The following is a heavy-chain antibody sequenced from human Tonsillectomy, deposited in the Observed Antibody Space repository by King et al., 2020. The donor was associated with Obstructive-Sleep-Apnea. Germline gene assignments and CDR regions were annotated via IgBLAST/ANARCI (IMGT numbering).Heavy chain of an antibody. CDR1: GGTFSRFA. CDR3: ARVDYNNPASNHYLGMDV. V-gene: IGHV1-69*01. J-gene: IGHJ6*02. D-gene: IGHD4-11*01. CDR2: IIPTLETT. Sequence: QLVQSGAEVRKPGSSVKVSCKASGGTFSRFAFSWVRQAPGQGLEWMGAIIPTLETTNYAQKFQGRVTISADESTSTTYMELNSLRSDDTAVYYCARVDYNNPASNHYLGMDVWGQGTTVTVSS.